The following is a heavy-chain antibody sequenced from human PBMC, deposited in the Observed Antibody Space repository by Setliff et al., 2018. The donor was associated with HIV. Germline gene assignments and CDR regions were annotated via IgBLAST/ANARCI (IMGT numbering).Heavy chain of an antibody. J-gene: IGHJ6*02. CDR2: VYHSGST. CDR1: GYSVNSDYL. D-gene: IGHD6-13*01. Sequence: SETLSLTCTVSGYSVNSDYLWCWIRQPPGKGLEWIGSVYHSGSTYYNPSLKGRVTTSIDTSKNQFSLKLSSVTAADTAVYYCARGGGGSWLLYYGMDVWGQGTTVTVSS. CDR3: ARGGGGSWLLYYGMDV. V-gene: IGHV4-38-2*02.